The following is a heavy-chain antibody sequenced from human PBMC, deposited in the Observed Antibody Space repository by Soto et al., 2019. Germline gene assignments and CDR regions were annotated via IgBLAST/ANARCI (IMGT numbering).Heavy chain of an antibody. V-gene: IGHV4-39*01. Sequence: SETLSLTCTVSGGSISSSSYYWGWIRQPPGKGLEWIGSIYYSGSTYYNPSLKSRVTISVDTSKNQFSLKLSSVTAADTAVYYCAVDYDFWSGPYYYYGMDVWGQGTTVTVSS. D-gene: IGHD3-3*01. CDR3: AVDYDFWSGPYYYYGMDV. CDR1: GGSISSSSYY. J-gene: IGHJ6*02. CDR2: IYYSGST.